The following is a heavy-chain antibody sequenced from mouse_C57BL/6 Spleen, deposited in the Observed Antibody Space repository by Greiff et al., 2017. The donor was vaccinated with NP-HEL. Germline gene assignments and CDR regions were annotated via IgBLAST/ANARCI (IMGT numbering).Heavy chain of an antibody. J-gene: IGHJ4*01. Sequence: QVQLKQSGAELVKPGASVKISCKASGYAFSSYWMNWVKQRPGKGLEWIGQIYPGDGDTNYNGKFKGKATLTADKSSSTAYMQLSSLTSEDSAVYCCAREGGYYGSSYGHYYAMDYWGQGTSVTVSS. CDR3: AREGGYYGSSYGHYYAMDY. CDR2: IYPGDGDT. D-gene: IGHD1-1*01. CDR1: GYAFSSYW. V-gene: IGHV1-80*01.